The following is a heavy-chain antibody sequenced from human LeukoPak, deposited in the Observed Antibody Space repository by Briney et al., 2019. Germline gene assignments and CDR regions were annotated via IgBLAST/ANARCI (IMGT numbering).Heavy chain of an antibody. J-gene: IGHJ2*01. V-gene: IGHV6-1*01. CDR2: TYYRSKWYS. CDR1: GDSVSSNSAA. Sequence: SQTLSLTCALSGDSVSSNSAAWNWIRQSPSRVLEWLGRTYYRSKWYSEYAVSVKSRITINPDTSRNQFSLQLKSVTPEDTAMYYCARTTGYFDLWGRGTLVTVSS. CDR3: ARTTGYFDL. D-gene: IGHD1-1*01.